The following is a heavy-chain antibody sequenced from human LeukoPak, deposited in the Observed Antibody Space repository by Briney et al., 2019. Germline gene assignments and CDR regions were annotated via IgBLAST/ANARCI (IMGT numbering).Heavy chain of an antibody. CDR2: ISSASNTI. V-gene: IGHV3-48*01. CDR1: GFTFSSYS. D-gene: IGHD3-10*01. J-gene: IGHJ5*02. Sequence: GESLRLSCAASGFTFSSYSMNWVRQAPGKGLEWVSYISSASNTIYYADSVKGRFTISRDNAKNSLYLQMNSLRAEDTAMYYCARDGWFGDYNWFDPWGQGTLVTVSS. CDR3: ARDGWFGDYNWFDP.